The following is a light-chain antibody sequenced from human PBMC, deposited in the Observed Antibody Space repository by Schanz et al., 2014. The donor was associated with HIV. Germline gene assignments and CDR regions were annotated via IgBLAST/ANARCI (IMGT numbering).Light chain of an antibody. V-gene: IGKV3D-20*02. Sequence: EIVLTQSPVILSLSPGERATLSCRASQTVSSNSLGWYQQKRGQVPRLLIYSASRRANGIPDRFSGSGSGTDFTLTISSLEPEDFAVYYCQQRSNWPPWTFGQGTKVEVK. J-gene: IGKJ1*01. CDR1: QTVSSNS. CDR3: QQRSNWPPWT. CDR2: SAS.